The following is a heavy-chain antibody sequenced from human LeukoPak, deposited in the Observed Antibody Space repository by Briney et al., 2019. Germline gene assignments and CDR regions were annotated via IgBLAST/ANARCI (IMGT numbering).Heavy chain of an antibody. Sequence: GGSLRLSCAASGFTFSSFAMHWVRQAPGKGLEWVAAISYDGSNKYYADSVKGRFTISRDNSKNTLYLQMNNLRAEDTAFYYCARSSPYFGSIAYWGQGTLVTVSS. V-gene: IGHV3-30*04. CDR1: GFTFSSFA. J-gene: IGHJ4*02. CDR2: ISYDGSNK. CDR3: ARSSPYFGSIAY. D-gene: IGHD3-10*01.